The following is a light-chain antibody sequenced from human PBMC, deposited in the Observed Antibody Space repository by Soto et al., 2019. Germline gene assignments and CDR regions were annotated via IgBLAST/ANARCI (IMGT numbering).Light chain of an antibody. V-gene: IGLV1-51*01. J-gene: IGLJ1*01. CDR2: DDD. CDR1: SSNIGGNS. Sequence: QSVMTQPPSVSAAPGQKVTISCSGSSSNIGGNSVSWYQQLPGTAPKLLIYDDDKRPSGIPDRFSGSKSGTSATLGITGFQTGDEADYYCGSWDSSLSACVFATGTKLTVL. CDR3: GSWDSSLSACV.